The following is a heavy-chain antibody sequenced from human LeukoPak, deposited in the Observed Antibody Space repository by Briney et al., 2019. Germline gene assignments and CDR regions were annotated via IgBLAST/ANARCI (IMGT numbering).Heavy chain of an antibody. CDR3: ASPGYSSGWYEGNFDY. Sequence: GGSLRLSCAASGFTFSSYAMSWVRQAPGKGLEWVSAISGSGGSTYYADSVKGRFTISRDNSKNTLYLQMNSLRAEDTAVYYCASPGYSSGWYEGNFDYWGQGTLVTVSS. CDR2: ISGSGGST. CDR1: GFTFSSYA. J-gene: IGHJ4*02. D-gene: IGHD6-19*01. V-gene: IGHV3-23*01.